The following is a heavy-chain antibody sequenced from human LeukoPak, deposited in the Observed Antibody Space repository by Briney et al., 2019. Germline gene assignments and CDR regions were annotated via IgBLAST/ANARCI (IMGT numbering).Heavy chain of an antibody. CDR2: MNPNSGNT. J-gene: IGHJ4*02. D-gene: IGHD6-13*01. V-gene: IGHV1-8*01. CDR3: ARGRGIADYNYFDY. Sequence: PPVKVSRKASVYTFTSYDINWVRQATGQGLEWMGWMNPNSGNTGYAQKFQGRVTMTRNTSISAAYMELSSLRSEDTAVYYCARGRGIADYNYFDYWDQGTLVTVSS. CDR1: VYTFTSYD.